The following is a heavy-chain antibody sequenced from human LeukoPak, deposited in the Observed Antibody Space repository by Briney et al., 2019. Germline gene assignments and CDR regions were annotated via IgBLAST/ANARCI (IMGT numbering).Heavy chain of an antibody. J-gene: IGHJ6*03. CDR2: ISYDGSNK. Sequence: GGSLRLSCAASGFTFSSYAMHWVRQAPGKGLEWVAVISYDGSNKYYADSVKGRFTISRDNSKNTLYLQVNSLRAEDTAVYYCARDQVAVTTPHYYYYYMDVWGKGTTVTVSS. CDR1: GFTFSSYA. CDR3: ARDQVAVTTPHYYYYYMDV. D-gene: IGHD4-11*01. V-gene: IGHV3-30-3*01.